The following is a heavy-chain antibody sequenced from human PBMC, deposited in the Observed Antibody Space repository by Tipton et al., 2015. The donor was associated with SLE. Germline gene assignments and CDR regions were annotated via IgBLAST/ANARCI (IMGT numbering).Heavy chain of an antibody. D-gene: IGHD3-16*01. V-gene: IGHV3-66*02. CDR2: IESGGAT. CDR1: GFPLSSHY. J-gene: IGHJ5*02. CDR3: ARGGGWGVVKWFDP. Sequence: SLRLSCAASGFPLSSHYMSWVRLAPGKGLECVSLIESGGATYYADSVKGRFTISRDNFKNTLYLQMNSLRPDDSAIYFCARGGGWGVVKWFDPWGQGTLVTVSS.